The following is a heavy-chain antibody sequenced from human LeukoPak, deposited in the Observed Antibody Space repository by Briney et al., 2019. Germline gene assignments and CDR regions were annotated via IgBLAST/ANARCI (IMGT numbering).Heavy chain of an antibody. CDR1: GGSISSSSYY. CDR3: ARYGPLGSSSWYWFDP. D-gene: IGHD6-13*01. J-gene: IGHJ5*02. Sequence: SETLSLTCTVSGGSISSSSYYWGWSRQPPGRGREWIESIYYSGSTYYNPSLKSRVTISVDTSKNQFSLKLSSVTAADTAVYYCARYGPLGSSSWYWFDPWGQGTLVTVSS. V-gene: IGHV4-39*07. CDR2: IYYSGST.